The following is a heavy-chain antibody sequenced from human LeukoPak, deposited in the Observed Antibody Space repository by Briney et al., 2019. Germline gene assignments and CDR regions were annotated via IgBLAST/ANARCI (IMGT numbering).Heavy chain of an antibody. CDR1: GGSISSGYY. J-gene: IGHJ4*02. CDR3: ARVFLYAGYCSGGSCYSDY. CDR2: IYHSGST. D-gene: IGHD2-15*01. V-gene: IGHV4-38-2*02. Sequence: PSETLSLTCTVSGGSISSGYYWGWIRQPPGKGLEWIGSIYHSGSTYYNPSLKSRVTISVDTSKNQFSLKLSSVTAADTAVYYCARVFLYAGYCSGGSCYSDYWGQGTLVTVSS.